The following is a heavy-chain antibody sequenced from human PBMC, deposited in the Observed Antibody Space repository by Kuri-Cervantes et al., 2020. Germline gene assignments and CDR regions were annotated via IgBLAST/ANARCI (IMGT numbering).Heavy chain of an antibody. CDR2: ISYDGSNK. D-gene: IGHD4-23*01. J-gene: IGHJ5*01. CDR1: GFTFSSYA. CDR3: VRVPGGWYDF. V-gene: IGHV3-30-3*01. Sequence: GESLKISCAASGFTFSSYAMHWVRQAPGKGLEWVAVISYDGSNKYYADSVKGRFTISRDNAKNILYLQMSGLRDDDSAVYYCVRVPGGWYDFWGQGTRVTVSS.